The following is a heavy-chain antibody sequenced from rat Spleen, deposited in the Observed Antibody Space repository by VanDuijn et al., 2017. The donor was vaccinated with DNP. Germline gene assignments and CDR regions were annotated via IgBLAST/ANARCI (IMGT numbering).Heavy chain of an antibody. CDR2: IWGGGST. CDR1: GFSLTNYG. J-gene: IGHJ2*01. CDR3: ARWHLYLSYFDY. D-gene: IGHD1-2*01. V-gene: IGHV2-16*01. Sequence: QVQLKEPGPGLVQPSQTLSLTCTVSGFSLTNYGVSWVRQPPGKGLEWIAAIWGGGSTDYNSALKSRPRISRDTSKSQVLLEMNSLQTEDTAMYFCARWHLYLSYFDYWGQGVMVTVSS.